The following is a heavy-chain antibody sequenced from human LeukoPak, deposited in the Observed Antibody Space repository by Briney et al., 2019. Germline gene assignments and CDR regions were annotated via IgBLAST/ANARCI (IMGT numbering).Heavy chain of an antibody. CDR1: GFTFSSHW. Sequence: GGSLRLSCAASGFTFSSHWMHWVRQAPGKGLVWVSRINSDGSSISYADSVKGRFTISRDNAKNTLYLQMNSLRAEDTAFYYCARRSAPCGLDYWGQGTLVTVSS. CDR2: INSDGSSI. V-gene: IGHV3-74*01. J-gene: IGHJ4*02. CDR3: ARRSAPCGLDY. D-gene: IGHD3/OR15-3a*01.